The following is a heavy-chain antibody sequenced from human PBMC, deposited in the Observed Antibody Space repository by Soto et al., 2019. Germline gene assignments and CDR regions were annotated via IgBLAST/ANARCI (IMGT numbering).Heavy chain of an antibody. V-gene: IGHV3-30-3*01. Sequence: QVQLVESGGGVVQPGRSLRLSCAASEFTFSSYVMHWVRQAPGKGLEWVAVISYDGSIKYYADSVKGRFTISRDNSKNTLYLQMNSLRAEDTAVYYCARAPSYGSPPGMDVWGQGTTVTVSS. J-gene: IGHJ6*02. CDR3: ARAPSYGSPPGMDV. CDR1: EFTFSSYV. CDR2: ISYDGSIK. D-gene: IGHD4-17*01.